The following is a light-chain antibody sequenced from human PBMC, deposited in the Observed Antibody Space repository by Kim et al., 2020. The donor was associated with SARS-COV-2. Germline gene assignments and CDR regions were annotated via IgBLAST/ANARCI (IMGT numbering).Light chain of an antibody. CDR2: AAS. V-gene: IGKV1-39*01. J-gene: IGKJ4*01. Sequence: DIQMTQSPSSLAASVGDRVTIACRASQRINTYLNWYQQKPGKAPKLLIYAASTLQSGVPSRFSGSGSGTDFTLTISSLQPEDFATYYCQQSHTAPLLTFGGGTKVDIK. CDR1: QRINTY. CDR3: QQSHTAPLLT.